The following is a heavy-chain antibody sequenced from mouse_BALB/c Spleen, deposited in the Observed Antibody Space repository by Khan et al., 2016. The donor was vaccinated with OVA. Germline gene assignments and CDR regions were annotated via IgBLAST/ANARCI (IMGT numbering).Heavy chain of an antibody. CDR3: TRIYGSDFDY. CDR1: GYSFTGYF. V-gene: IGHV1-20*02. J-gene: IGHJ2*01. CDR2: INPHIGET. D-gene: IGHD1-1*01. Sequence: IQLVQSGPELVKPGASVKISCKASGYSFTGYFMNWVMQSHGKSLEWIGRINPHIGETLYNPKFKGKATLTVDESSSTAHMELRSLASEDSAVYYCTRIYGSDFDYWGQGTTLTVSS.